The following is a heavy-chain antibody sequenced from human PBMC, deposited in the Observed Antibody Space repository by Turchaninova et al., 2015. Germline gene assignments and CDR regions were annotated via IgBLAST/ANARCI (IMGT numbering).Heavy chain of an antibody. CDR2: IYPGDSNT. J-gene: IGHJ6*02. V-gene: IGHV5-51*01. D-gene: IGHD4-23*01. Sequence: KKPVEFLKISRKGTGYSFTTYWIGWVRQMPGKGLEWMGVIYPGDSNTKYSPSFQGQVTISADKSVTTAYLQWSSLKASDTAMYYCARSRWGYGMDVWGQGTTVTVSS. CDR1: GYSFTTYW. CDR3: ARSRWGYGMDV.